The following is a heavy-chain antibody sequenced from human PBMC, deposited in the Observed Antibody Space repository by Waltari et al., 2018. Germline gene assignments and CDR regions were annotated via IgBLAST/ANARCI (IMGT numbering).Heavy chain of an antibody. D-gene: IGHD2-2*01. Sequence: EVQLVESGGGLIQPGGSLRLSCAASGFTVRNNYVSWVRQAPGKGLECVSTIYYNERTDYADSVKGRFTISRDTAKNTLFLQMNSLRAEDTAVYYCATRVVVPGVPGMADYWGQGTLVTVSS. V-gene: IGHV3-53*01. J-gene: IGHJ4*02. CDR2: IYYNERT. CDR1: GFTVRNNY. CDR3: ATRVVVPGVPGMADY.